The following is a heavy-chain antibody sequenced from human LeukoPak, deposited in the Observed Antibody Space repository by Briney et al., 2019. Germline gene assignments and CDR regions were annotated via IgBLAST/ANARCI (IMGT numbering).Heavy chain of an antibody. CDR1: GGTFSSYA. Sequence: SVKVSCKASGGTFSSYAISWVRQAPGQGLEWMGGIIPIFGTANYAQKFQGRVTITADESTSTAYMELSSLRSEDTAAYYCARSMSVTTRAYGMDVWGQGTTVTVSS. CDR3: ARSMSVTTRAYGMDV. J-gene: IGHJ6*02. CDR2: IIPIFGTA. V-gene: IGHV1-69*13. D-gene: IGHD4-11*01.